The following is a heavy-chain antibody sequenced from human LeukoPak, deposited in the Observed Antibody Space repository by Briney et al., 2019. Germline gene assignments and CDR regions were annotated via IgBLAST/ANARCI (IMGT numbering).Heavy chain of an antibody. J-gene: IGHJ4*02. CDR1: GGTFISYG. CDR3: ASGVYYDSSGYSFEY. Sequence: SVKVSCKASGGTFISYGISWVRQAPGQGLEWMGGIIPIFGTANYAQKFQGRVTITADESTSTAYMELSSLRSEDTAVYYCASGVYYDSSGYSFEYWGQGTLVTVSS. D-gene: IGHD3-22*01. V-gene: IGHV1-69*13. CDR2: IIPIFGTA.